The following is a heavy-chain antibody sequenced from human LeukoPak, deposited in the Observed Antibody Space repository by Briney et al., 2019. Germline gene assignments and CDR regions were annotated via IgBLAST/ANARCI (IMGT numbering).Heavy chain of an antibody. CDR3: AKGSGYNFDY. CDR2: ISYDGGNK. J-gene: IGHJ4*02. V-gene: IGHV3-30*18. D-gene: IGHD3-22*01. CDR1: GFTFSSYG. Sequence: GRSLRLSCAASGFTFSSYGMHWVRQAPGKGLEWVAVISYDGGNKYYADSVKGRFTISRDNSKNTLYLQMNSLRAEDTAVYYCAKGSGYNFDYWGQGTLVTVSS.